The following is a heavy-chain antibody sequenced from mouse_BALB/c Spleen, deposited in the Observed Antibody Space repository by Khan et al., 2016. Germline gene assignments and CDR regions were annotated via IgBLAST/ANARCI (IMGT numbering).Heavy chain of an antibody. V-gene: IGHV2-9*02. CDR2: IWAGGST. CDR3: ARVDYGISYYFDF. Sequence: QVQLKQSGPGLVAPSQSLSITCTVSGFSLTSYGVHWVRQPPGKGLEWLGVIWAGGSTNYNSALMSRPSISKDNSKSQVFLKMNSLQTDDTAMYYCARVDYGISYYFDFWGQGTTLTVSS. CDR1: GFSLTSYG. D-gene: IGHD1-1*01. J-gene: IGHJ2*01.